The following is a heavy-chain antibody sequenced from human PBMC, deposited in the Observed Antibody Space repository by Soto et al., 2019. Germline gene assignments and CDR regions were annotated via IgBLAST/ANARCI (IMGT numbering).Heavy chain of an antibody. D-gene: IGHD5-18*01. V-gene: IGHV1-3*01. CDR3: ARGLNGYLHYFDY. CDR2: ISAGNGNT. J-gene: IGHJ4*02. Sequence: ASVKVSCKASGYTFTSYGISWVRQAPGQRLEWMGWISAGNGNTKYSQKFQGRVTITRDTSASTAYMELSSLRSEDTAVYYCARGLNGYLHYFDYWGQGTPVTVSS. CDR1: GYTFTSYG.